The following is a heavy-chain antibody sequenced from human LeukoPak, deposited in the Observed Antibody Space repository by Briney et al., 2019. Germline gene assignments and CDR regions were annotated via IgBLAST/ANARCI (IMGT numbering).Heavy chain of an antibody. V-gene: IGHV3-21*01. CDR3: ARYYGSGSYYSGNPFDY. D-gene: IGHD3-10*01. J-gene: IGHJ4*02. CDR2: ISSSSSYI. CDR1: GFTFSSYS. Sequence: GGSLRLSCAASGFTFSSYSMNWVRQAPGKGLEWVSSISSSSSYIYYADSVKGRFTISRDNAKNSLYLQMNSLRAEDTAVYYCARYYGSGSYYSGNPFDYWGQGTLVTASS.